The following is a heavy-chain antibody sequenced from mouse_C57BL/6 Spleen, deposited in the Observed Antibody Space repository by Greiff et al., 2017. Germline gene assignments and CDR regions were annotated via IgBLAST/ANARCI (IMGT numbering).Heavy chain of an antibody. D-gene: IGHD2-3*01. V-gene: IGHV14-3*01. J-gene: IGHJ4*01. CDR1: GFNIKNTY. CDR3: ANSCDGHIYAMDY. CDR2: IDPANGNT. Sequence: VQLQQSVAELVRPGASVKLSCTASGFNIKNTYMHWVKQRPEQGLEWIGRIDPANGNTKYAPKFQGKATITADTSSNTAYLQRSSLTSEDTAIYYCANSCDGHIYAMDYWGQGTSVTVSS.